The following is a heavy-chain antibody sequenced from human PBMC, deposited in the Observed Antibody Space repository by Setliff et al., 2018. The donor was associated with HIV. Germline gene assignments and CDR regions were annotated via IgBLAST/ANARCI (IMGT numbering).Heavy chain of an antibody. D-gene: IGHD3-22*01. V-gene: IGHV3-72*01. Sequence: PGGSLRLSCVVSGFIFSDHYMDWVRQAPGKGLECVARVRNKVNRYTTEYVASVKGRFTISRDDSENSLYLQMNSLKTEDTAVYYCARGPASGDYSYYFDYWGQGTLVTVSS. CDR3: ARGPASGDYSYYFDY. CDR1: GFIFSDHY. J-gene: IGHJ4*02. CDR2: VRNKVNRYTT.